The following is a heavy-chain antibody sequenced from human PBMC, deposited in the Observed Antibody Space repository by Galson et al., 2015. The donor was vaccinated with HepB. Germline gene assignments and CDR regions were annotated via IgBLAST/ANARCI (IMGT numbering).Heavy chain of an antibody. CDR3: ARDRADYYDSSGYSGAFDI. Sequence: SVKVSCKASGGSFNTYAISWLRQAPGQGLEWMGGIIPMFDTAIYAQKFQGRVTITADKSTNTAYMDLSSLRSEDTAVYYCARDRADYYDSSGYSGAFDIWGHGTMVTDSS. D-gene: IGHD3-22*01. CDR1: GGSFNTYA. CDR2: IIPMFDTA. J-gene: IGHJ3*02. V-gene: IGHV1-69*06.